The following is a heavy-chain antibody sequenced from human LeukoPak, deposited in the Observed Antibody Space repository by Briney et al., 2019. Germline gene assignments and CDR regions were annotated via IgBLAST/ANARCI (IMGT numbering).Heavy chain of an antibody. CDR1: GFTFSKAW. Sequence: KPGGSLTLSCAVSGFTFSKAWMSWVRQAPGKGLEWVGRIKSKTDGGTTDYAARVKGRFTISRDNSKNTKYLHMTSLKTDDTAVFDFTTTHYGDYVLVRLDHGRRGT. J-gene: IGHJ5*02. CDR3: TTTHYGDYVLVRLDH. CDR2: IKSKTDGGTT. D-gene: IGHD4-17*01. V-gene: IGHV3-15*05.